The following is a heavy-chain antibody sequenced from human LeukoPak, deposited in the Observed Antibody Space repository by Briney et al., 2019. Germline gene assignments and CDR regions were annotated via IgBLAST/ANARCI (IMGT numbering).Heavy chain of an antibody. Sequence: GGSLRLSCAASGFTFSSFWMSWVRQAPGKGLEWVVNIKQDGSDKYYVDSVKGRFTISRDNAKNSLYLQMNSLRAEDTAVYYCAREPYYYDSSGHDYWGQGTLVTVSS. CDR1: GFTFSSFW. J-gene: IGHJ4*02. V-gene: IGHV3-7*01. CDR3: AREPYYYDSSGHDY. D-gene: IGHD3-22*01. CDR2: IKQDGSDK.